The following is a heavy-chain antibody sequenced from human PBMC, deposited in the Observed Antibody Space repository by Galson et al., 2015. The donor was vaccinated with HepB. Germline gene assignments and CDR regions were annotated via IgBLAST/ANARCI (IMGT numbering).Heavy chain of an antibody. V-gene: IGHV3-30*18. CDR1: GFTFSSYG. CDR3: AKAGNYYSSGSYCDS. CDR2: ISYDGNNE. Sequence: SLRLSCAASGFTFSSYGMHWVRQAPGKGLEWVAVISYDGNNEFYADSMKGRFTISRDTSKNTLYLQMNSLRVEDTAVYYCAKAGNYYSSGSYCDSWGQGSLVTVSS. J-gene: IGHJ4*02. D-gene: IGHD3-10*01.